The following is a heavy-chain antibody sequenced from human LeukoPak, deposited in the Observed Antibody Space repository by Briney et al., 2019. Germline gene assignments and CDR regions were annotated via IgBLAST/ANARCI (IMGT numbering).Heavy chain of an antibody. J-gene: IGHJ3*02. Sequence: PSETLSLTCTVSGGSISPSYWSWIRQPPGKGLEWIGYIYYSGSTNYNPSLKSRVTISVDTSKNQFSLKLSSVTAADTAVYYCARAPAGVVDAFDIWGQGTMVTVSS. CDR2: IYYSGST. D-gene: IGHD2-8*01. CDR3: ARAPAGVVDAFDI. V-gene: IGHV4-59*12. CDR1: GGSISPSY.